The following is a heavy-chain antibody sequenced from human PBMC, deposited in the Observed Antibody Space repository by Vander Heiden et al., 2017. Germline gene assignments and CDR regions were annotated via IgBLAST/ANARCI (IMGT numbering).Heavy chain of an antibody. CDR2: VYYSGST. V-gene: IGHV4-39*01. Sequence: HLQPRASSPDLMKRTYTMYRTRTVPGGPISSVTYYWACVRRPRGKGLEWIGSVYYSGSTYYSPSLKTRVSISVDTSKNQFSLKLSSVTAADTAVYYCARRGGSGRSLDDWGQGTLVTVSS. J-gene: IGHJ4*02. CDR1: GGPISSVTYY. CDR3: ARRGGSGRSLDD. D-gene: IGHD1-26*01.